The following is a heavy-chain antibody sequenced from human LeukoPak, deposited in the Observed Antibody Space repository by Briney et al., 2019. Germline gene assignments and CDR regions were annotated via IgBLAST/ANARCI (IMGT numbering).Heavy chain of an antibody. V-gene: IGHV4-34*01. D-gene: IGHD3-10*01. CDR3: ARGAKRITMVRGSKGHFDY. CDR1: GGSLSGYY. CDR2: INHSGST. J-gene: IGHJ4*02. Sequence: SETLSLTCAVYGGSLSGYYWSWIRQPPGKGLEWIGEINHSGSTNYNPSLKSRVTISVDTSKNQFSLKLSSVTAADTAVYYCARGAKRITMVRGSKGHFDYWGQGTLVTVSS.